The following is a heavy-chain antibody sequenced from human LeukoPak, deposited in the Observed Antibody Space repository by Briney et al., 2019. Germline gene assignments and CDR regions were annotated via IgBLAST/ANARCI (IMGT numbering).Heavy chain of an antibody. CDR1: GGSISSYY. Sequence: NPSETLSLTCTVSGGSISSYYWSWIRQPAGKGLEWIGYIYYSGSTNYNPSLKSRVTISVDTSKNQFSLKLSSVTAADTAVYYWARGRGSYWAFDYWGQGTLGTVSS. CDR3: ARGRGSYWAFDY. CDR2: IYYSGST. J-gene: IGHJ4*02. D-gene: IGHD1-26*01. V-gene: IGHV4-59*12.